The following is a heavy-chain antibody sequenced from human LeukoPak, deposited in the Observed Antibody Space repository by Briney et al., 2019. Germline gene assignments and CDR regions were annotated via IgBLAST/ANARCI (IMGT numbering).Heavy chain of an antibody. D-gene: IGHD6-13*01. CDR3: AKVGPKTAAGTRSAFDI. Sequence: ASVKVSCKVSGYTLTELSMHWVRQAPGKGLEWMGGFDPEDGETIYAQKFQGRVTMTEDTSTDTAYMELNSLRAEDTAVYYCAKVGPKTAAGTRSAFDIWGQGTMVTVSS. V-gene: IGHV1-24*01. CDR1: GYTLTELS. J-gene: IGHJ3*02. CDR2: FDPEDGET.